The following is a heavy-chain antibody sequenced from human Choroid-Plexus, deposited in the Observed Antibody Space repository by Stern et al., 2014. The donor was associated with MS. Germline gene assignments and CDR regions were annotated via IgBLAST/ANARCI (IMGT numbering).Heavy chain of an antibody. CDR2: VSHDGSYK. CDR1: GFTFGSCA. Sequence: DQLVESGGGVVQPGRPLRLSCVASGFTFGSCAMHWVRQAPGKGLEWVGGVSHDGSYKYYADSVKGRFTISRDNSQNTLYMQMSSLRPEDTAVYYCAKDRQYLTYFFDHWGQGSLVTVSS. J-gene: IGHJ5*02. D-gene: IGHD2/OR15-2a*01. V-gene: IGHV3-30*18. CDR3: AKDRQYLTYFFDH.